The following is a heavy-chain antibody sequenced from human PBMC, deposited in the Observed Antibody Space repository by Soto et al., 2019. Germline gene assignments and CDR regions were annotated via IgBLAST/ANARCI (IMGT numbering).Heavy chain of an antibody. Sequence: PSETLSLTCAVYGGSFSGYYWAWIRQPPGTGLEWIGEINHSGTTAYNPSLKTRVTISPDTSKNQFSLNLSSVTAADTAVYYCARGFDSGKFYAFESWGQGTQVTVSS. J-gene: IGHJ4*02. CDR2: INHSGTT. D-gene: IGHD1-26*01. CDR3: ARGFDSGKFYAFES. V-gene: IGHV4-34*09. CDR1: GGSFSGYY.